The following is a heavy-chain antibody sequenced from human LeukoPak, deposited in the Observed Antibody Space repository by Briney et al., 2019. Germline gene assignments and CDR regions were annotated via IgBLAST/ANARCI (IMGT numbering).Heavy chain of an antibody. CDR3: AKDKGYDSSGSPRGAFDI. Sequence: GGSLRLSCAATGFTFSGYSMNWVRQAPGKGLEWVAYIRSSSSTIYYADSVKGRFTISRDNAKNSLYLQMNSLRAEDTAVYYCAKDKGYDSSGSPRGAFDIWGQGTMATVSS. CDR1: GFTFSGYS. D-gene: IGHD3-22*01. J-gene: IGHJ3*02. V-gene: IGHV3-48*04. CDR2: IRSSSSTI.